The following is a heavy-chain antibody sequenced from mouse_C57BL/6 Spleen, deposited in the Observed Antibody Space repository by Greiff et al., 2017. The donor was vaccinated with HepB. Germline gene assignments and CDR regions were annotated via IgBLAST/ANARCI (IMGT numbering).Heavy chain of an antibody. Sequence: EVQRVESGGGLVKPGGSLKLSCAASGFTFSSYAMSWVRQTPEKRLEWVATISDGGSYTYYPDNVKGRFTISRDNAKNNLYLQMSHLKSEDTAMYYCARETTVVVDYWGQGTTLTVSS. CDR3: ARETTVVVDY. V-gene: IGHV5-4*01. CDR2: ISDGGSYT. J-gene: IGHJ2*01. CDR1: GFTFSSYA. D-gene: IGHD1-1*01.